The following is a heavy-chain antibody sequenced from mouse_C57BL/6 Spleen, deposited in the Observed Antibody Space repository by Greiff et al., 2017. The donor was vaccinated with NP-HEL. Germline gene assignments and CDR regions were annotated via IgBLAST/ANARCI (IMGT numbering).Heavy chain of an antibody. J-gene: IGHJ1*03. V-gene: IGHV1-81*01. Sequence: VQLQQSGAELARPGASVKLSCKASGYTFTSYGISWVKQRTGQGLEWIGEIYPRSGNTYYNEKFKGKATLTADKSSSTAYMELRSLTSEDSAVYFCARLDSNHWYFDVWGTGTTVTVSS. CDR2: IYPRSGNT. CDR3: ARLDSNHWYFDV. CDR1: GYTFTSYG. D-gene: IGHD2-5*01.